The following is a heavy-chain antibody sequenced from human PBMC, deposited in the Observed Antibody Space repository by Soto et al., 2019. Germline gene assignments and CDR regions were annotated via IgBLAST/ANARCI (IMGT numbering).Heavy chain of an antibody. J-gene: IGHJ4*02. CDR2: ISDDGRNK. Sequence: QVRLVESGGGVVQPGRSLRLSCAATGFSFSSHGMHWVRQAPGKGLEWVTFISDDGRNKYYADSVKGRFTISRDNSKNTLYVQMNNLRGEDTAVYYCAKVGYGDYGPDYWGQGTLVTVSS. CDR1: GFSFSSHG. V-gene: IGHV3-30*18. D-gene: IGHD4-17*01. CDR3: AKVGYGDYGPDY.